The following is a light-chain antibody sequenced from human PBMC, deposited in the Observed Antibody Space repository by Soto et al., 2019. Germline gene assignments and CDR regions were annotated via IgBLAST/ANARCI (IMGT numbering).Light chain of an antibody. CDR2: EVS. J-gene: IGLJ1*01. Sequence: QSALTQPASVSGSPGQSITISCTGTSSDVGGYNYVSWYQQHPGKGPKLMIYEVSNRPSGVSNRFSGSESGNTATLTISGLQAEDEADYYCSSYTSTTTRVFGTGTKV. V-gene: IGLV2-14*03. CDR1: SSDVGGYNY. CDR3: SSYTSTTTRV.